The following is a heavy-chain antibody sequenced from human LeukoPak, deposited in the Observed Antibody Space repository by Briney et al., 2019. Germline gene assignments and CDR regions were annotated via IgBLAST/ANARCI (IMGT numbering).Heavy chain of an antibody. J-gene: IGHJ3*02. CDR3: ARDFFSYDGTENNYEDTFDI. Sequence: ASVKVSCKASGYTFSSYGLSWVRQAPGQGLEWMGWISGFRGNTNYAQKFRGRVTMTTDTSTTTAYMELRSLNSDVTAVYYCARDFFSYDGTENNYEDTFDIWGQGTMVTVSS. CDR2: ISGFRGNT. CDR1: GYTFSSYG. V-gene: IGHV1-18*01. D-gene: IGHD3-22*01.